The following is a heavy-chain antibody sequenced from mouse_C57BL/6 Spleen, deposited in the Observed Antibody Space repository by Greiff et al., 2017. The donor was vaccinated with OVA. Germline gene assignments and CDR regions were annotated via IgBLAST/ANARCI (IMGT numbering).Heavy chain of an antibody. D-gene: IGHD2-5*01. CDR3: AVAYYSNYPAY. CDR1: GFNIKDYY. Sequence: VQLQQSGAELVKPGASVKLSCTASGFNIKDYYMHWVKQWTEQGLEWIGRIDPEDGDTKYAPKFPGKATITADTSSNTAYLQLSSLTSEDTAVYYCAVAYYSNYPAYWGQGTLVTVSA. J-gene: IGHJ3*01. V-gene: IGHV14-2*01. CDR2: IDPEDGDT.